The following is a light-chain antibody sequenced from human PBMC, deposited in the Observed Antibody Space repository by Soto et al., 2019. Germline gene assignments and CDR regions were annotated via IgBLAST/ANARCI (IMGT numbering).Light chain of an antibody. CDR2: AAS. CDR3: QQTYSSPKT. J-gene: IGKJ1*01. Sequence: IRMTQSPSSFSASTGDRVTITCRASQSISIYLNWYQHKLGKAPKLLIYAASSLQSGVPSRFSGGGSWTDFTLTITNLQPEDFATYYCQQTYSSPKTFGQGTKVDIK. V-gene: IGKV1-39*01. CDR1: QSISIY.